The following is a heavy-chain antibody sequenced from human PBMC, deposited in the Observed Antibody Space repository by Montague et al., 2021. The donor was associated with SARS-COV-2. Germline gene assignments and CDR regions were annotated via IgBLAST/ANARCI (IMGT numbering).Heavy chain of an antibody. Sequence: SETLSLTCTVSGGSVSSGGYYWSWIRQPPGKGLEWIGYICYSGSTNYXPSLKSRVTISLDTSKNQFSLKLTSVTAADTAVYYCARVSLAAAATRSDYWGQGTLVTVSS. CDR1: GGSVSSGGYY. CDR2: ICYSGST. J-gene: IGHJ4*02. V-gene: IGHV4-61*08. D-gene: IGHD6-13*01. CDR3: ARVSLAAAATRSDY.